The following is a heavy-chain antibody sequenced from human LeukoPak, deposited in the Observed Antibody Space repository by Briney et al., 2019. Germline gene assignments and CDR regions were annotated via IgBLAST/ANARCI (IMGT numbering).Heavy chain of an antibody. Sequence: GGSLRLSCAASGFTFSNYWVSWFRQAPGQGLEWVASIKQDGSERYYVDSVKGRFTISRDNAKNSLFEDTAVYYCARGSMHIYHLYTDYWGQGTLVTVSS. J-gene: IGHJ4*02. CDR2: IKQDGSER. D-gene: IGHD3-16*02. V-gene: IGHV3-7*01. CDR1: GFTFSNYW. CDR3: ARGSMHIYHLYTDY.